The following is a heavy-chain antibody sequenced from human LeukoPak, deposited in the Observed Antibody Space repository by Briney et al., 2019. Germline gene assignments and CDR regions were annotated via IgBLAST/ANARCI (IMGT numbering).Heavy chain of an antibody. V-gene: IGHV1-46*01. Sequence: ASVKVSCKASGYTFTSYYMHWVRQAPGQGHERMGIINPSGGSTRYAQKFQGRVTMTRDTSTSTVYMELSRLRSDDTAVYYCAREGYSYGFDYWGQGTLVTVSS. J-gene: IGHJ4*02. CDR3: AREGYSYGFDY. D-gene: IGHD5-18*01. CDR1: GYTFTSYY. CDR2: INPSGGST.